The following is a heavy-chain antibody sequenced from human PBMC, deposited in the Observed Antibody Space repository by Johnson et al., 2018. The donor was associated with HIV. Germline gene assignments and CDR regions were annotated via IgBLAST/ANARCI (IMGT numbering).Heavy chain of an antibody. CDR1: GFTFSSYG. J-gene: IGHJ3*02. Sequence: QVKLVESGGGVVQPGRSLRLSCAASGFTFSSYGMHWVRQAPGKGLEWVAVISYDGSNKYYADSVTGRFTISRDNSKNTLYLQMNSLRAEDTAVYYCAKGFYSSSSSDAFDIWGQGTMVTVSS. CDR2: ISYDGSNK. D-gene: IGHD6-6*01. V-gene: IGHV3-30*18. CDR3: AKGFYSSSSSDAFDI.